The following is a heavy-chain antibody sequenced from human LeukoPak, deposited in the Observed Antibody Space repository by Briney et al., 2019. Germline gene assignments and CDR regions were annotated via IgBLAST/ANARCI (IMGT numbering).Heavy chain of an antibody. Sequence: GSSLRLSWAASGFTFDSYGMHWVRQAPGKGLEWVAVISYDGSNKYYVDSVKGRFTISRDNSKNTLYLQMNSLRPEDTAVYYCAKVRTYDYGTYDAFDIWGPGTMVTVSS. J-gene: IGHJ3*02. D-gene: IGHD4-17*01. CDR2: ISYDGSNK. CDR1: GFTFDSYG. CDR3: AKVRTYDYGTYDAFDI. V-gene: IGHV3-30*18.